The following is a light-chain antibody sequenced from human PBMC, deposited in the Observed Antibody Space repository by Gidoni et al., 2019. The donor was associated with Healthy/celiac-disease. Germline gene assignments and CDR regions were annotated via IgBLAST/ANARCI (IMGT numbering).Light chain of an antibody. CDR3: QQYDNLPLT. Sequence: DIQMTPSPSSLSASVGDSVTITCQASQDISNYLNWYQQNPGKAPKLLIYDASTLETGVPSRFSGSGSGTDFTFTISSLQPEDIATYYCQQYDNLPLTFGGGTKVEIK. CDR2: DAS. V-gene: IGKV1-33*01. J-gene: IGKJ4*01. CDR1: QDISNY.